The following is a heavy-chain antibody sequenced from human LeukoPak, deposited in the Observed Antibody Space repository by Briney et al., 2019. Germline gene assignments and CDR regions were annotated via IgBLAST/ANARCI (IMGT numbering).Heavy chain of an antibody. CDR1: GFTFSSYS. Sequence: GGSLRLSCAASGFTFSSYSMNWVRQAPGKGLEWVSLISSSSSYIYFADSVKGRFTISRDNAKNSLYLQMNSLRAEDTAVYYCARALWFGASDYWGQGTLVTVSS. V-gene: IGHV3-21*01. J-gene: IGHJ4*02. CDR3: ARALWFGASDY. D-gene: IGHD3-10*01. CDR2: ISSSSSYI.